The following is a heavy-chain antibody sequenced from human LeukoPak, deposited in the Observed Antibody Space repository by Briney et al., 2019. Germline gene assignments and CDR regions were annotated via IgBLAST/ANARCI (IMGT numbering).Heavy chain of an antibody. V-gene: IGHV3-23*01. CDR1: GFTFSSYA. J-gene: IGHJ6*03. CDR2: ISGSGGST. CDR3: AKPPRFNGDWAYYYCYMDV. D-gene: IGHD4-17*01. Sequence: PGGSLRLSCAASGFTFSSYAMSWVRQAPGKGLEWVSAISGSGGSTYYADSVKGRFTISRDNSKNTLYLQMNSLRAEDTAVYYCAKPPRFNGDWAYYYCYMDVWGKGTTVTVSS.